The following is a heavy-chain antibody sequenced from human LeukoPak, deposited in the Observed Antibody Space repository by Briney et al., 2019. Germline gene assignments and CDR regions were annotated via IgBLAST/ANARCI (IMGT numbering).Heavy chain of an antibody. Sequence: GGSLRLSCAASGFTFGSYWISWVRQAPGKGLEWVANIKQDGSERYYVDSVKGRFTISRDNGKNSLYLQMNSLRAEDTAVYYCANSHFWSGFYWGQGTLVTVSS. CDR1: GFTFGSYW. CDR3: ANSHFWSGFY. D-gene: IGHD3-3*01. V-gene: IGHV3-7*01. CDR2: IKQDGSER. J-gene: IGHJ4*02.